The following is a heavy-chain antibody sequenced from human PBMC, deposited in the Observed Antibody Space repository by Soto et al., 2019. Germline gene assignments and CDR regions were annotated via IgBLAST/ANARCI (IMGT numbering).Heavy chain of an antibody. D-gene: IGHD2-15*01. V-gene: IGHV1-18*04. CDR3: ARVSVLGYCSGGSCFGDY. J-gene: IGHJ4*02. CDR1: GYTFTSYG. Sequence: AASVKVSCKASGYTFTSYGISWVRQAPGQGLEWMGWISAYNGNTNYAQKLQGRVTMTTDTSTSTAYMELRSLRSDDTAVYYCARVSVLGYCSGGSCFGDYWGQGTLVTVSS. CDR2: ISAYNGNT.